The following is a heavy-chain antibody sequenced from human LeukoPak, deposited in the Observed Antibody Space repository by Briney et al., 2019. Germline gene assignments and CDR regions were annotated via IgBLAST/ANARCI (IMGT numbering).Heavy chain of an antibody. CDR1: GGSFSGYY. J-gene: IGHJ5*02. V-gene: IGHV4-34*01. D-gene: IGHD6-13*01. CDR2: INHSGST. Sequence: SETLSLTCAVYGGSFSGYYWSWIRQPPGKGLEWIGEINHSGSTNYNSSLKSRVAISVDTSKNQFSLKVTSVTAADTAVYYCATRPDIAATGPGWFDPWGQGTLVTVSS. CDR3: ATRPDIAATGPGWFDP.